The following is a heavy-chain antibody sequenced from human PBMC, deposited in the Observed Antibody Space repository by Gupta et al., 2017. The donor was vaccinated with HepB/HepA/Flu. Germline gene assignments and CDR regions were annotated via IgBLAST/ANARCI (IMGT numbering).Heavy chain of an antibody. CDR3: ARDNSGWLYFDY. D-gene: IGHD6-19*01. Sequence: EVQLLESGGGLVQPGGSLRLSCAAPGFPFSSFAMRWVRQAPGKGLEWVSVIRGSGGNIYYADSVKGRFTISRDNSKNTLYLQMNSLRAEDTAIYYCARDNSGWLYFDYWGQGILVTVSS. CDR2: IRGSGGNI. J-gene: IGHJ4*02. CDR1: GFPFSSFA. V-gene: IGHV3-23*01.